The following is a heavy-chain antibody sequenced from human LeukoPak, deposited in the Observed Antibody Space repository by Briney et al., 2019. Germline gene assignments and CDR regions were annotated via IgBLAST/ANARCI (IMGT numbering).Heavy chain of an antibody. J-gene: IGHJ5*02. CDR3: ARGAAVALPMFDP. D-gene: IGHD6-19*01. CDR1: GGSISSYY. V-gene: IGHV4-39*07. Sequence: SETPSLTCTVSGGSISSYYWGWIRQPPGKGLEWIGSIYYSGSTYYNPSLESRVTISVDTSKNQFSLKLSSVTAADTAVYYCARGAAVALPMFDPWGQGTLVTVSS. CDR2: IYYSGST.